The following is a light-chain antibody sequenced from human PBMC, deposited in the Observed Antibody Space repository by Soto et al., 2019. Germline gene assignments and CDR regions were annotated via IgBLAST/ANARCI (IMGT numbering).Light chain of an antibody. Sequence: QFALTQPASLSGSPGQSITISCTGNSSDVGAYTSVSWYQQHPGKAPKLMIYEVSNRPSGVSNRFSGSKSANTASLTISGLQADDEAHYYCTSYTSDNRNYVFGTGTKVTVL. CDR1: SSDVGAYTS. CDR2: EVS. V-gene: IGLV2-14*01. CDR3: TSYTSDNRNYV. J-gene: IGLJ1*01.